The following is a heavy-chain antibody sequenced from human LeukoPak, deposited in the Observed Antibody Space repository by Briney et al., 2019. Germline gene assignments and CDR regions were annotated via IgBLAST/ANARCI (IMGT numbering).Heavy chain of an antibody. Sequence: GGSLRLSCAASGFTFNSYGMHWVRQAPGEGLEWVAVISNDGYNKYYTDSVKGRFTISRDNSKNTLYLQMNSLRAEDTAVYYCAKVWIRGVINYWGQGTLVIVSS. D-gene: IGHD3-10*01. CDR2: ISNDGYNK. CDR1: GFTFNSYG. J-gene: IGHJ4*02. CDR3: AKVWIRGVINY. V-gene: IGHV3-30*18.